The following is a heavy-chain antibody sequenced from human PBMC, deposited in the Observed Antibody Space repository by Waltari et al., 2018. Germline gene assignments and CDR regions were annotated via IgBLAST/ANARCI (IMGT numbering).Heavy chain of an antibody. CDR2: IKQDGSEK. D-gene: IGHD3-10*02. CDR1: GFTFGSYF. J-gene: IGHJ6*03. CDR3: ARYVRPIYYMDV. V-gene: IGHV3-7*04. Sequence: EVQLVESGGGLVQPGGSLRLSCVASGFTFGSYFMSWLRQAPGKGLEWVANIKQDGSEKYYVDSVKGRFTISRDNAENSLSLQMNSLRAEDTAVYYCARYVRPIYYMDVWGKGTTVTVSS.